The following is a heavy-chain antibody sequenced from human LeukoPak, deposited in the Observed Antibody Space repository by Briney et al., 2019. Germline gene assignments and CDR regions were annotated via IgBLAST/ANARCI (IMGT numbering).Heavy chain of an antibody. CDR3: ARVFRPWGYSSSSYPLDY. J-gene: IGHJ4*02. Sequence: SETLSLTCAVYGGSFSGYYWSWIRQPPGKGLEWIGEINHSGSTNYNPSLKSRVTISVDTPKNQFSLKLSSVTAADTAVYYCARVFRPWGYSSSSYPLDYWGQGTLVTVSS. CDR1: GGSFSGYY. D-gene: IGHD6-6*01. V-gene: IGHV4-34*01. CDR2: INHSGST.